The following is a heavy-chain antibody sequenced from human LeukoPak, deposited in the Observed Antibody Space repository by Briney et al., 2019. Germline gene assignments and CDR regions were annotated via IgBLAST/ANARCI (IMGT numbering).Heavy chain of an antibody. Sequence: SQTLSLTCAISGDSVSSNSAAWNWIRQSPSRGLEWLGRTYYRSKWYNDYAVSVKSRITINPDTSKNQFSLQLNSVTPEDTAVYYCARDLSGGGWYGSNYGMDVWGQGTTVTVSS. D-gene: IGHD6-19*01. J-gene: IGHJ6*02. CDR1: GDSVSSNSAA. V-gene: IGHV6-1*01. CDR2: TYYRSKWYN. CDR3: ARDLSGGGWYGSNYGMDV.